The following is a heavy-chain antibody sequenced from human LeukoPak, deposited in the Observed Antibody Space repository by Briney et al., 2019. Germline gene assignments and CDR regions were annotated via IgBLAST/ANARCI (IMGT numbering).Heavy chain of an antibody. CDR2: ISGSGGST. Sequence: GGSLRLSCAASGFTFSSYAMSWVRQAPGKGLEWVSAISGSGGSTYYADSVKGRFTISRDNSKNALYLQMNSLRAEDTAVYYCAKSTADPVYYFDYWGQGTLVTVSS. CDR1: GFTFSSYA. CDR3: AKSTADPVYYFDY. V-gene: IGHV3-23*01. J-gene: IGHJ4*02. D-gene: IGHD4-17*01.